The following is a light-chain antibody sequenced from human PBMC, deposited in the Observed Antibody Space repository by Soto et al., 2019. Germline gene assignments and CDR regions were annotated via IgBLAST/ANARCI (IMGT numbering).Light chain of an antibody. J-gene: IGKJ5*01. V-gene: IGKV1-5*01. CDR3: QQYDNLPIT. CDR1: QSISSW. CDR2: DAS. Sequence: DIPMTQAHSTLSASLADGVSIXCRASQSISSWLAWYQQKPGKAPKLLIYDASSLESGVPSRFSGSGSGTDFTFTITSLQPEDVAIYFCQQYDNLPITFGQGTRLEIK.